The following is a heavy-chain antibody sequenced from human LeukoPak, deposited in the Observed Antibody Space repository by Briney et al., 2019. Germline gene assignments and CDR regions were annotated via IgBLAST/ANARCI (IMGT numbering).Heavy chain of an antibody. D-gene: IGHD3-10*01. CDR1: GYTFTSYY. V-gene: IGHV1-46*01. J-gene: IGHJ4*02. Sequence: ASVKVSCKASGYTFTSYYMHWVRQAPGQGLEWMGIINPSGGSTSYAQKFQGRVTMTRDTSTSTVYMELSSLRSEDTAVYYCAKAGITMVRGVTHGAIDYWGQGTLVTVSS. CDR3: AKAGITMVRGVTHGAIDY. CDR2: INPSGGST.